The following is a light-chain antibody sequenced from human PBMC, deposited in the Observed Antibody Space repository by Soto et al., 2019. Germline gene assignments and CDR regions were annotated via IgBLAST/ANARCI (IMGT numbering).Light chain of an antibody. CDR1: QSVSSY. CDR2: DAS. Sequence: EIVLTQSPATLSLSPGERATLSCRASQSVSSYLAWYQQKPGQAPRLLIYDASNRATGIPARFSGSGPGTGFTLTISSLEPEDFAVYYCQQRSNWPPYTFGQGTKLEIK. CDR3: QQRSNWPPYT. V-gene: IGKV3-11*01. J-gene: IGKJ2*01.